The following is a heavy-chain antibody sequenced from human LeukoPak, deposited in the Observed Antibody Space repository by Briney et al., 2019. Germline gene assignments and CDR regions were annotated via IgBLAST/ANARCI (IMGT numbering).Heavy chain of an antibody. J-gene: IGHJ3*02. CDR1: GFTFSSYG. CDR2: ISGSGGST. V-gene: IGHV3-23*01. Sequence: GGTLRLSCAASGFTFSSYGMSWVRQAPGKGLEWVSAISGSGGSTYYADSVKGRFTISRDNSKNTLYLQMNSLRAEDKAVYYCSKELTYYDILTGYGGAFDIWGQGTMVTVSS. CDR3: SKELTYYDILTGYGGAFDI. D-gene: IGHD3-9*01.